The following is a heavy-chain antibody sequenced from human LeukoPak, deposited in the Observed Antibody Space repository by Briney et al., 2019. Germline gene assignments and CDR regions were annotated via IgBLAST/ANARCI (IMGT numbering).Heavy chain of an antibody. CDR3: TRGSGGNVDY. V-gene: IGHV3-74*01. J-gene: IGHJ4*02. CDR1: GFTFSNYW. D-gene: IGHD4-23*01. CDR2: ISGDGRST. Sequence: GGSLRLSCAASGFTFSNYWMHWVRQVPGKGLVWVSRISGDGRSTTYADSMKGRFTISRDNAKNTLYVQMNTLRVEDTGVYFCTRGSGGNVDYWGQGTLVTVSS.